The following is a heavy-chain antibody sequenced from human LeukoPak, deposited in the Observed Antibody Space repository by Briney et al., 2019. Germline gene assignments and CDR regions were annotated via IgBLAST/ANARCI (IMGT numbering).Heavy chain of an antibody. CDR1: GYTFTNYG. Sequence: EASVKVSCKASGYTFTNYGLSWVRQAPGQGLEWMGWISVHNNNTNYAQRVQGRVSMTADTSTSTAYMELRSLRSDDTAVYYCARESDLAFDIWGQGTMVTVSS. CDR2: ISVHNNNT. CDR3: ARESDLAFDI. D-gene: IGHD2-21*01. J-gene: IGHJ3*02. V-gene: IGHV1-18*01.